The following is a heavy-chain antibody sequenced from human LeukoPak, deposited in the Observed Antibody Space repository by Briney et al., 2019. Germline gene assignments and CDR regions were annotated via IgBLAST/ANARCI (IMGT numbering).Heavy chain of an antibody. V-gene: IGHV4-34*01. J-gene: IGHJ4*02. Sequence: SETLSLTCAVYGGSFSGYYWSWIRQPPGKGLEWIGEINHSGSTNYNPSLKSRVTISVDTSKNQFSLKLSSVTAADTAVYYCARGGGYSSSWYYYWGQGTLVTVSS. CDR3: ARGGGYSSSWYYY. CDR1: GGSFSGYY. D-gene: IGHD6-13*01. CDR2: INHSGST.